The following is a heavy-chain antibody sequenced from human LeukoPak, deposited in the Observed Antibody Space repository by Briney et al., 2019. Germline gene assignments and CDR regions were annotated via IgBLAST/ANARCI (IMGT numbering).Heavy chain of an antibody. CDR2: INGNGVT. V-gene: IGHV4-4*07. CDR1: GGSIGFYF. CDR3: VRNELRTTYRFSWDP. D-gene: IGHD3-16*02. J-gene: IGHJ5*02. Sequence: SETLSLTCTVSGGSIGFYFWSWIRQSAGKGLEWIGRINGNGVTNYNPSLKSLVTMSVDTSKSQFSLNLRPVTAADTSVYYCVRNELRTTYRFSWDPWGQGILVTV.